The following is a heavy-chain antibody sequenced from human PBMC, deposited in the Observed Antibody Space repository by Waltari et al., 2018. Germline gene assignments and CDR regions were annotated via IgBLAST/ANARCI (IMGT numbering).Heavy chain of an antibody. D-gene: IGHD6-13*01. J-gene: IGHJ6*03. CDR3: ARRAAIAATGPTYYMDV. V-gene: IGHV4-38-2*01. CDR2: IYHSGST. Sequence: QVQLQESGPGLVKPSETLSHTCAVSGYSISSGYYWGWIRQPPGKGLEWIGSIYHSGSTYYNPSLKSRVTISVDTSKNQFSLKLSSVTAADTAVYYCARRAAIAATGPTYYMDVWGKGTTVTVSS. CDR1: GYSISSGYY.